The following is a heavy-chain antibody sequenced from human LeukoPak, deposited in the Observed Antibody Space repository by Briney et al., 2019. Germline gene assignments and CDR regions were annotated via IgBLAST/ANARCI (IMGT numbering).Heavy chain of an antibody. CDR2: ISYDGSNK. V-gene: IGHV3-30-3*01. CDR1: GFTVSSNY. D-gene: IGHD7-27*01. CDR3: ARVFLGSFDY. J-gene: IGHJ4*02. Sequence: PGGSLRLSCAASGFTVSSNYMSWVRQAPRKGLEWVAVISYDGSNKYYADSVKGRFTISRDNSKNTLYLQMNSLRAEDTAVYYCARVFLGSFDYWGQGTLVTVSS.